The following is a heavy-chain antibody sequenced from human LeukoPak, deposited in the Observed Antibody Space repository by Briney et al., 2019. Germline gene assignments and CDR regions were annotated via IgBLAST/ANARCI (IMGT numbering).Heavy chain of an antibody. D-gene: IGHD3-22*01. J-gene: IGHJ4*02. CDR2: IYYRGST. CDR1: GGSITSYY. CDR3: ARDWTSGFHSLDY. V-gene: IGHV4-59*01. Sequence: SETLSLTCTVSGGSITSYYWSWIRHPPRKGLEWIGYIYYRGSTNHNPSLTSRVTISVDTSKNQFSLKLSSVTAADTAVYYCARDWTSGFHSLDYWGQGTLVTVSS.